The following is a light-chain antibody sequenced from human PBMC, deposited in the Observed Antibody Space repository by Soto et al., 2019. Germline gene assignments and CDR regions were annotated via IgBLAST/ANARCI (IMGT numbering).Light chain of an antibody. CDR3: QQYNNWPPWT. CDR1: QSLLYSSYNQTF. J-gene: IGKJ1*01. Sequence: IVMTQSPESLAVPLGERATINCKSSQSLLYSSYNQTFLAWYQHRPGQPPRLLISWASIRQSGVPDRFGASGSGTDFTLTISRLQPEDVAVYYCQQYNNWPPWTFGQGTKVEIK. CDR2: WAS. V-gene: IGKV4-1*01.